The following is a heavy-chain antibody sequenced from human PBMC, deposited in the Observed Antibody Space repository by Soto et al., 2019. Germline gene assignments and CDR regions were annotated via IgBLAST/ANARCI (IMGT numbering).Heavy chain of an antibody. J-gene: IGHJ5*01. V-gene: IGHV1-69*13. CDR2: IIPIFGTA. D-gene: IGHD2-15*01. Sequence: SVKVSCKASGGTFSSYSISWVRQAPGQGLEWMGGIIPIFGTADYAQKFQGRVTITADESTSTAYMEVRSLRSEDTAVYCCASSPPGCSGGSCYSLHSWGQGTLVTVSS. CDR1: GGTFSSYS. CDR3: ASSPPGCSGGSCYSLHS.